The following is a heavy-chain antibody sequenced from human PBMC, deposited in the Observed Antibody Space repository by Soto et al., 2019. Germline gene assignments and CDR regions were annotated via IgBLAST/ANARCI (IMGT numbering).Heavy chain of an antibody. CDR3: ARWGYSSSWSGYYYYGMDV. CDR2: MNPNSGNT. D-gene: IGHD6-13*01. V-gene: IGHV1-8*01. J-gene: IGHJ6*02. Sequence: ASGKVSCKASGYTFTSYDINWVRQATGQGLEWMGWMNPNSGNTGYAQKFQGRVTMTRNTSISTAYMELSSLRSEDTAVYYCARWGYSSSWSGYYYYGMDVWGQGATVTVSS. CDR1: GYTFTSYD.